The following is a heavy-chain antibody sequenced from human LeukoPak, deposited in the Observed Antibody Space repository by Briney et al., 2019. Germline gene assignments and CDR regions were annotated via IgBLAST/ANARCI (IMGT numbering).Heavy chain of an antibody. V-gene: IGHV3-23*01. CDR3: AKDLQAYYYGSGSYLKPDY. Sequence: PGGSLRLSCAASGFTFSSYGMSWVRQAPGKGLEWVSAISGSGGSTYYADSVKGRFTISRDNPKNTLYLQMNSLKAEDTAVYYCAKDLQAYYYGSGSYLKPDYWGQGTLVTVSS. J-gene: IGHJ4*02. D-gene: IGHD3-10*01. CDR2: ISGSGGST. CDR1: GFTFSSYG.